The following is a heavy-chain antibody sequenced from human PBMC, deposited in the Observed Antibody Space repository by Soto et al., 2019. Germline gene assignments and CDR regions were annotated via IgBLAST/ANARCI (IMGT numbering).Heavy chain of an antibody. V-gene: IGHV1-24*01. CDR2: FDPEDAEI. D-gene: IGHD3-22*01. Sequence: ASVKVSCKVSGYTLTELSMHWVRQAPGKGLEWMGGFDPEDAEIIYAQKFQGRVTMTEDTSTDTAYMELSSLRSEDTAVYYCAGITMIVVGAYGRDAWGQGTTVTVSS. CDR3: AGITMIVVGAYGRDA. J-gene: IGHJ6*02. CDR1: GYTLTELS.